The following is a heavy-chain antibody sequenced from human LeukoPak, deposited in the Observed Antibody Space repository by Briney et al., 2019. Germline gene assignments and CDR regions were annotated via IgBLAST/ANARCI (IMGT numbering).Heavy chain of an antibody. CDR1: GYPITSNW. Sequence: GESLQISCRGSGYPITSNWIGWVRQLPGKGLEWMGIINPRDSETVYSPSFQGQVTMSVDKSISTAYLQWSSLKASDTAMYYCTRRDYGGHAAYFDYWGQGTLVTVSS. CDR2: INPRDSET. CDR3: TRRDYGGHAAYFDY. J-gene: IGHJ4*02. V-gene: IGHV5-51*01. D-gene: IGHD4-23*01.